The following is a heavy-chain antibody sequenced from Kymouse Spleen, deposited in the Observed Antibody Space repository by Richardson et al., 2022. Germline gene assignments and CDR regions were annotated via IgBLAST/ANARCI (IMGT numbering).Heavy chain of an antibody. D-gene: IGHD3-10*01. Sequence: QVQLQQWGAGLLKPSETLSLTCAVYGGSFSGYYWSWIRQPPGKGLEWIGEINHSGSTNYNPSLKSRVTISVDTSKNQFSLKLSSVTAADTAVYYCAIMVRGVPYYFDYWGQGTLVTVSS. CDR3: AIMVRGVPYYFDY. V-gene: IGHV4-34*01. CDR2: INHSGST. CDR1: GGSFSGYY. J-gene: IGHJ4*02.